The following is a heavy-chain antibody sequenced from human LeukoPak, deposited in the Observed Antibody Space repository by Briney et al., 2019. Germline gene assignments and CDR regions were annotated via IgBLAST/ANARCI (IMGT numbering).Heavy chain of an antibody. D-gene: IGHD3-16*02. Sequence: PGGSLRLSXAASGFTFDDYGMSWVRQAPGKGLEWVSGINWNGGSTGYADSVKGRFTISRDNAKNFLYLQMNSLRAEDTALYYCARDNHYDYVWGSYRLYYFDYWGQGTLVTVSS. CDR3: ARDNHYDYVWGSYRLYYFDY. V-gene: IGHV3-20*04. CDR1: GFTFDDYG. CDR2: INWNGGST. J-gene: IGHJ4*02.